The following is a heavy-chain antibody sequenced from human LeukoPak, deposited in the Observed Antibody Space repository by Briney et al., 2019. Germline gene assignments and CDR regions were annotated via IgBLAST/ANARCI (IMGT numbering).Heavy chain of an antibody. D-gene: IGHD2-2*02. J-gene: IGHJ6*03. V-gene: IGHV3-21*01. CDR3: ARGQGYCSSTSYYTYYYYYMDV. CDR1: GFTFSSYS. Sequence: PGGSLRLSCAASGFTFSSYSMNWVRQAPGKGLEWVSSISSSSSYIYYADSVKGRFTISRDNAKNSLYLQMNSLRAEDTAVYYCARGQGYCSSTSYYTYYYYYMDVWGKGTTVTVSS. CDR2: ISSSSSYI.